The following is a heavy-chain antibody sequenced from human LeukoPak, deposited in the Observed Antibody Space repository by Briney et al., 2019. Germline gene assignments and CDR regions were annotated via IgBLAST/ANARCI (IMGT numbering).Heavy chain of an antibody. J-gene: IGHJ4*02. CDR2: MNPNSDNT. CDR3: ATRGRFSADY. Sequence: GASVKVSCKASGYTFTSYDINWVRQATGQGLEWMGWMNPNSDNTGYAQKFQGRVTMTRNTSIGTAYMELSSLRSEDTAVYYCATRGRFSADYWGQGTLVTVSS. V-gene: IGHV1-8*01. D-gene: IGHD3-10*01. CDR1: GYTFTSYD.